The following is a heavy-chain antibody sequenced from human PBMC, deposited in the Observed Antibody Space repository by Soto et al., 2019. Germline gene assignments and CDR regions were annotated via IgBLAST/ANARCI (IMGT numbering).Heavy chain of an antibody. D-gene: IGHD3-9*01. J-gene: IGHJ3*01. CDR1: GGTFGGYV. CDR3: ARGGFYEILTGSYPIDAFHL. V-gene: IGHV1-69*01. CDR2: IVPILGIP. Sequence: QVQLVQSGAEVQKPGSSVKVSCRASGGTFGGYVITWVRQAPGHGLEWMGEIVPILGIPSYAQKFQGRVTIKADESTSTVYVELSNLRSEDSAVYYCARGGFYEILTGSYPIDAFHLWGQGTMVTVSS.